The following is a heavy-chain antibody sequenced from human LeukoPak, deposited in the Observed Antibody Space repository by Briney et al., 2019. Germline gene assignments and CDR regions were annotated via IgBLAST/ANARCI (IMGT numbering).Heavy chain of an antibody. V-gene: IGHV4-59*01. D-gene: IGHD1-14*01. CDR2: IYYSGST. J-gene: IGHJ4*02. CDR1: GGSISNYY. Sequence: SETLSLTCTVSGGSISNYYWSWIRQPPGKGLEWIGYIYYSGSTNYNPSLKSRVTISVDTSKNQFSLKLSSVTAADTAVYYCARGRRNYYFDYWGQGTLVTVSS. CDR3: ARGRRNYYFDY.